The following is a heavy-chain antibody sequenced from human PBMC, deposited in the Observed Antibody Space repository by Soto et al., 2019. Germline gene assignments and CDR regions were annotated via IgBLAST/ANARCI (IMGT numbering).Heavy chain of an antibody. Sequence: ASVTVSCQVSGYTLTELSMHWVRQPPGKGLAWMGGFDPEDAETIYARRLQGRVTMTEDTSAATAYMALSSLRPEDTAVYYCAKDPDIVATIIFDYWGQGTLVTVSS. V-gene: IGHV1-24*01. D-gene: IGHD5-12*01. CDR1: GYTLTELS. J-gene: IGHJ4*02. CDR3: AKDPDIVATIIFDY. CDR2: FDPEDAET.